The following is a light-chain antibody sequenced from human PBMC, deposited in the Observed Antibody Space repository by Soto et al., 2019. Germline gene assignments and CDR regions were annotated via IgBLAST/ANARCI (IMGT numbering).Light chain of an antibody. J-gene: IGLJ3*02. CDR3: ALKTTSSTVL. V-gene: IGLV2-14*03. CDR2: DVR. CDR1: TSDIGAYEH. Sequence: QSALTQPSSMSGSPGQSITISCTGTTSDIGAYEHVSWYQQRPGRAPKVLIYDVRIRPSEVSNRFSGSKSGDTASLTISGLQAGDEAVYYCALKTTSSTVLFGGGTKLTVL.